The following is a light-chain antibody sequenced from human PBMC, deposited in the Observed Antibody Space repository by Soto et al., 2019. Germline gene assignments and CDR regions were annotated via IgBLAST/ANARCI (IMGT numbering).Light chain of an antibody. CDR2: AAS. V-gene: IGKV1-39*01. Sequence: DIQMTQSPSSLSASVGDRVTITCRASQSISSYLNWYQQKPGKAPKLLIYAASSLQSGVPSRFSGSGSGTAFTLIISSLQPEDFATYYCQQRYSTPITLGQGTRLEIK. CDR3: QQRYSTPIT. CDR1: QSISSY. J-gene: IGKJ5*01.